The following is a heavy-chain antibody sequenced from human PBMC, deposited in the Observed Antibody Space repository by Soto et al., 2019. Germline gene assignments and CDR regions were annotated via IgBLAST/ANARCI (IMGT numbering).Heavy chain of an antibody. CDR2: ISGSGGST. D-gene: IGHD3-3*01. Sequence: GGSLRLSCAASGFTFSSYWMHWVRQAPGKGLEWVSAISGSGGSTYYADSVKGRFTISRDNSKNTLYLQMNSLRAEDTAVYYCAKDRGYYDFWSGYYQFWGQGTLVTVSS. V-gene: IGHV3-23*01. CDR1: GFTFSSYW. CDR3: AKDRGYYDFWSGYYQF. J-gene: IGHJ4*02.